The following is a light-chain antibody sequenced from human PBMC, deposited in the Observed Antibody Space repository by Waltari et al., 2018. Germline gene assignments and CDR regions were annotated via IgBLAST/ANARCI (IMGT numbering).Light chain of an antibody. J-gene: IGKJ2*01. CDR1: QDISNY. CDR3: QQYDNLPPYT. Sequence: DIQMTQSPSPLSAPVGDTVTTTCQASQDISNYLNWYQQKPGKAPKLLIYDASNLETGVPSRFSGSGSGTDFTFTISSLQPEDIATYYCQQYDNLPPYTFGQGTKLEIK. V-gene: IGKV1-33*01. CDR2: DAS.